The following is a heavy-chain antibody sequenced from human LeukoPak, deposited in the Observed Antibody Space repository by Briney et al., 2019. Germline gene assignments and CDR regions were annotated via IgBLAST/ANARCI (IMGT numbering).Heavy chain of an antibody. J-gene: IGHJ4*02. D-gene: IGHD5-18*01. V-gene: IGHV3-23*01. Sequence: PGGSLRLSCAASGFTFSSYAMSWIRQAPGKGLEWVSAISGSGGRTYYADSVKGRFTISRDKNKNTLYLQMNSLRAENTAVYYCAKGGYSYGYAFDYWGQGTLVTVSS. CDR2: ISGSGGRT. CDR3: AKGGYSYGYAFDY. CDR1: GFTFSSYA.